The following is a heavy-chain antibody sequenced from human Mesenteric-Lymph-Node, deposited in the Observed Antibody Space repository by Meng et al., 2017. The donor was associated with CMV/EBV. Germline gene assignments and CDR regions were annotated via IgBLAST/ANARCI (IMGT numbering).Heavy chain of an antibody. J-gene: IGHJ4*02. CDR1: GFTVSSNY. Sequence: GESLKISCAASGFTVSSNYMSWVRQAPGKGLEWVSVIYSGGSTYYADSVKGRFTISRDNSKNTLYLQMNSLRAEDTAVYYCARENLPYYYDSSGLPFDYWGQGTLVTVSS. V-gene: IGHV3-66*01. CDR2: IYSGGST. D-gene: IGHD3-22*01. CDR3: ARENLPYYYDSSGLPFDY.